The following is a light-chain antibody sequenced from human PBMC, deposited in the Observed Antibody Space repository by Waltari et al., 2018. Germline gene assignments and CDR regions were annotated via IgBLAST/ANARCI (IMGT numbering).Light chain of an antibody. CDR1: QSFRGN. V-gene: IGKV3-20*01. CDR2: GAS. Sequence: EIVLTQSPGTLSLSPGETATLSCRASQSFRGNLAWYQQKPGQAPRLLIDGASIRATGIPDRFSGSGSGTDFSLTITRLEPEDFAVDYCQHYVRGPVTFGQGTRVEIK. CDR3: QHYVRGPVT. J-gene: IGKJ1*01.